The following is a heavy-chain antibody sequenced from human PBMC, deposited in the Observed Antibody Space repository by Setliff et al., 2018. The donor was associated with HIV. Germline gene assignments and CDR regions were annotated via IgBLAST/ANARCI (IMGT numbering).Heavy chain of an antibody. J-gene: IGHJ3*02. D-gene: IGHD3-22*01. CDR2: IIPLFGTA. Sequence: SVKVSCKASGGSFTTYAISWVRQAPGQGFEWMGGIIPLFGTANYAVKFQGRVTITVGDSRSTVYMDLSSLTSEDTAVYYCARCYYDSSGPTDAFDIWGQGTVVTVS. CDR1: GGSFTTYA. CDR3: ARCYYDSSGPTDAFDI. V-gene: IGHV1-69*13.